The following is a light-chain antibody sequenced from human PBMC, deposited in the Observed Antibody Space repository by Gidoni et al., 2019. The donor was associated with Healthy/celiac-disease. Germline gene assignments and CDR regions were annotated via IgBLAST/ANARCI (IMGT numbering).Light chain of an antibody. Sequence: DIQMPQSPSSLSASVGDRVTITCRASQSISSYLNWYQQKPGKPPKLLIYAASSLQSGVPSRFSGSGSGTDFTLTISSLQPEDFATYYCQQSYSTHPLTFGGGTKVEIK. CDR1: QSISSY. CDR2: AAS. V-gene: IGKV1-39*01. CDR3: QQSYSTHPLT. J-gene: IGKJ4*01.